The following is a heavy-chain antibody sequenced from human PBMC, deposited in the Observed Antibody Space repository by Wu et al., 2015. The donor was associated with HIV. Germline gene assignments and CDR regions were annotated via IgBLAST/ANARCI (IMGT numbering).Heavy chain of an antibody. J-gene: IGHJ6*02. V-gene: IGHV1-2*02. CDR2: INPNSGGT. D-gene: IGHD3-16*01. Sequence: QVQLVQSGAEVKKPGASVKVSCKASGYTFTGYYMHWVRQAPGQGLEWMGWINPNSGGTNYAQKFQGRVTMTRDTSISTAYMELSRLRSDDTAVYYCARVGSYDYVWGITDAPAIYGMDVWGQGTTVTVSS. CDR3: ARVGSYDYVWGITDAPAIYGMDV. CDR1: GYTFTGYY.